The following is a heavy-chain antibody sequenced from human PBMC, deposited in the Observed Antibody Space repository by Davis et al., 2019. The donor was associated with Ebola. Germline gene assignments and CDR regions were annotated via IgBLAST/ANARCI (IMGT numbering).Heavy chain of an antibody. Sequence: MPSETLSLTCTVSGGSISSSSYYWGWIRQPPGKGLEWIGSIYYSGSTYYNPSLKSRVTISVDTSKNQFSLKLSSVTAADTAVYYCARLRPYVDDDILTGNRGQFDYWGQGTLVTVSS. J-gene: IGHJ4*02. V-gene: IGHV4-39*01. D-gene: IGHD3-9*01. CDR1: GGSISSSSYY. CDR2: IYYSGST. CDR3: ARLRPYVDDDILTGNRGQFDY.